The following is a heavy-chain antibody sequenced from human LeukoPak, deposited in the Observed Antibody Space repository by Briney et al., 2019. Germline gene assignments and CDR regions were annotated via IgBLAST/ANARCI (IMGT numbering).Heavy chain of an antibody. J-gene: IGHJ5*02. V-gene: IGHV4-34*01. Sequence: WVRQPPGKGLEWIGEINHSGSTNYNPSLKSRVTISVDTSKNQFSLKLSSVTAADTAVYYCARGRRFTIYGSGSRSWFDPWGQGTLVTVSS. CDR2: INHSGST. CDR3: ARGRRFTIYGSGSRSWFDP. D-gene: IGHD3-10*01.